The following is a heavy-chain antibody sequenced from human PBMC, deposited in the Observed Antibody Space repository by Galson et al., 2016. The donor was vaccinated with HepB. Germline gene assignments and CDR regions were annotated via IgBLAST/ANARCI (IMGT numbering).Heavy chain of an antibody. CDR3: ARYSNSGAPFDY. V-gene: IGHV3-23*01. D-gene: IGHD6-13*01. Sequence: SLRLSCAASGFTFSSYAMTWVRQAPGKGLEWVSGISGSGANTYYANAVKGRFTISRDNSNNTLYLQVNSLRAEDTALYFWARYSNSGAPFDYWGQGSLVTVSS. CDR2: ISGSGANT. CDR1: GFTFSSYA. J-gene: IGHJ4*02.